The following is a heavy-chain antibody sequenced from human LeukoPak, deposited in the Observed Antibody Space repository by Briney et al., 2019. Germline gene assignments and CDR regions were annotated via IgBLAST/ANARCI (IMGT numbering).Heavy chain of an antibody. J-gene: IGHJ4*02. D-gene: IGHD6-13*01. V-gene: IGHV4-59*01. CDR3: ARGRIAAAGPTPHFDY. CDR1: GGSISSYY. CDR2: IYHSGST. Sequence: SETLSLTCIVSGGSISSYYWSWIRQPPGKGLEWIGSIYHSGSTYYNPSLKSRVTISVDTSKNQFSLKLSSVTAADTAVYYCARGRIAAAGPTPHFDYWGQGTLVTVSS.